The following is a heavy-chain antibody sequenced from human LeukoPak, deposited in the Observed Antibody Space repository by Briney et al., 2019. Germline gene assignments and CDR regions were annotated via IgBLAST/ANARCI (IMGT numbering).Heavy chain of an antibody. V-gene: IGHV3-53*01. Sequence: PGGSLRLSCAASGFSVSNNYMTCVRQAPGKGVEWLSVIYSGGTTYYADSVKGRFTTSKDNSQNTVYIQMNSLRVEDTAVYYRARGDTFIAKSGKYFAYWGPGTLVTVSS. D-gene: IGHD3-16*02. CDR2: IYSGGTT. J-gene: IGHJ4*02. CDR1: GFSVSNNY. CDR3: ARGDTFIAKSGKYFAY.